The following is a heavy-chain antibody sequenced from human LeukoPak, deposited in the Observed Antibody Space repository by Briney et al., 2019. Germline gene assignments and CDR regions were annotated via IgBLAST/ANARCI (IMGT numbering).Heavy chain of an antibody. Sequence: KTGGSLRLSCAASGFTFSSYNMNWVRQAPGKGLEWVSSISSSSSYIYYADSVKGRFTISRDNAKNSLYLQMNSLRAEDTAVYYCAREGYDSRYYYYMDVWGKGTTVTISS. J-gene: IGHJ6*03. D-gene: IGHD3-22*01. V-gene: IGHV3-21*01. CDR2: ISSSSSYI. CDR1: GFTFSSYN. CDR3: AREGYDSRYYYYMDV.